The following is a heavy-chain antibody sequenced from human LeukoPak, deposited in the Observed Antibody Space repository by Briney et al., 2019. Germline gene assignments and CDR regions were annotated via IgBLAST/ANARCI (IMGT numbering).Heavy chain of an antibody. CDR3: ARVTAAAGTRYFDL. D-gene: IGHD6-13*01. J-gene: IGHJ2*01. CDR1: GGSISSYY. CDR2: TYYSGST. Sequence: PSETLSLTCTVSGGSISSYYWSWIRQPPGKGLEWIGYTYYSGSTNYNPSLKSRVTISVDTSKNQFSLKLSSVTAADTAVYYCARVTAAAGTRYFDLWGRGTLVTVSS. V-gene: IGHV4-59*01.